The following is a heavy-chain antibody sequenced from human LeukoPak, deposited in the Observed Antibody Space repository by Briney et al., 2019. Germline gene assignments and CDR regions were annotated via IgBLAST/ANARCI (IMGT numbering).Heavy chain of an antibody. CDR3: ARDRYGDDYYYYYMDV. CDR2: INPNSGGT. D-gene: IGHD4-17*01. CDR1: GYTFTGYY. Sequence: ASVKVSCKASGYTFTGYYMHWVRQAPGQGLEWMGWINPNSGGTNYAQKLQGRVTMTTDTSTSTAYMELRSLRSDDTAVYYCARDRYGDDYYYYYMDVWGKGTTVTVSS. V-gene: IGHV1-2*02. J-gene: IGHJ6*03.